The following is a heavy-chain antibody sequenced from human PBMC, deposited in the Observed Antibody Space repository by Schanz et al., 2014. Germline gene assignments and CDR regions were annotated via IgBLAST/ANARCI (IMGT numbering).Heavy chain of an antibody. CDR3: AKGLYYDNTGGGFDY. CDR1: EFTFSSYK. D-gene: IGHD3-16*01. Sequence: EVQLVESGGGLVKPGGSLRLSCEASEFTFSSYKMNWVRQAPGKGLEWVSYIATSSSTRHYADSVKGRVTISRDNAKNSVSLQMNSLRAEDTAVYYCAKGLYYDNTGGGFDYWGQGTLVTVSS. CDR2: IATSSSTR. V-gene: IGHV3-21*04. J-gene: IGHJ4*02.